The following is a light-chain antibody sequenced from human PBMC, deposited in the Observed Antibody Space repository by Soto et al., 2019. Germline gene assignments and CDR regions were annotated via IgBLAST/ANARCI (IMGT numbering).Light chain of an antibody. CDR2: TAS. J-gene: IGKJ1*01. V-gene: IGKV1-5*03. CDR3: QQYNIYPWT. Sequence: DIQMTQSPSTLSASVGDRVTITCRASQNIINYLAWYQQKPGKAPKLLIYTASSLATGVPSRFSGSGSGTEFTLTVSSLQPDYFGTYYGQQYNIYPWTFGQGTQVEIK. CDR1: QNIINY.